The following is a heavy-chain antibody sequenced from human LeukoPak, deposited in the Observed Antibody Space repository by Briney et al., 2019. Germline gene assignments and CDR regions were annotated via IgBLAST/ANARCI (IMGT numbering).Heavy chain of an antibody. V-gene: IGHV1-8*01. CDR2: MNPNSGNT. J-gene: IGHJ6*03. D-gene: IGHD3-3*01. CDR3: AREVTYYDFWSGYSYYYYYYMDV. CDR1: GYTFTSYD. Sequence: ASVKVSCKASGYTFTSYDINWVRQATGQGLEWMGWMNPNSGNTGYAQKFQGRVTMTRNTSISTVYMELSSLRSEDTAVYYCAREVTYYDFWSGYSYYYYYYMDVWGKGTTVTVSS.